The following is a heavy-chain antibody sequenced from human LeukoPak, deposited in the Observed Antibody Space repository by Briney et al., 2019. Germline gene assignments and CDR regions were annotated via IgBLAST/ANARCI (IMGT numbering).Heavy chain of an antibody. J-gene: IGHJ4*02. CDR3: STIAVTGTFDY. Sequence: GGSLRLSCVASGFALSSSAMHWVRQAPGKGLEWVALISYDGSTISYTDSVKGRFTISRDNSKNTLYLQMTSLRSEDAAVYYCSTIAVTGTFDYWGQGTLVTVSS. CDR1: GFALSSSA. D-gene: IGHD6-19*01. V-gene: IGHV3-30*14. CDR2: ISYDGSTI.